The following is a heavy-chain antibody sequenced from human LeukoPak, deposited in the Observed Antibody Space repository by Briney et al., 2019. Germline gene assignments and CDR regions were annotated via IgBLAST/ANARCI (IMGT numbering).Heavy chain of an antibody. CDR2: MSNSGENT. Sequence: PGRSLRLSCAASGFTFSSYSMRWVRQTPGKGLEWVGIMSNSGENTFYGEAVKGRFTISRDNSQNTLYLQMNSLRPEDTAVYYCAKGGASVTRYVDYWGQGTLVTVSS. CDR1: GFTFSSYS. V-gene: IGHV3-30*18. J-gene: IGHJ4*02. D-gene: IGHD4-17*01. CDR3: AKGGASVTRYVDY.